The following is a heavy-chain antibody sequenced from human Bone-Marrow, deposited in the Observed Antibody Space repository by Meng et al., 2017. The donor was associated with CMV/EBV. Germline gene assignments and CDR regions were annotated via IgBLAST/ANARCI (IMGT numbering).Heavy chain of an antibody. V-gene: IGHV3-48*04. Sequence: GGSLRLSCAASGFTFSSYWMSWVRQAPGKGLEWVSYISSSGSTIYYADSVKGRFTISRDNAKNSLYLQMNSLRAEDTAVYYCARGALRWLQSPPVVWGQGTLVTVSS. CDR3: ARGALRWLQSPPVV. CDR1: GFTFSSYW. J-gene: IGHJ4*02. D-gene: IGHD5-24*01. CDR2: ISSSGSTI.